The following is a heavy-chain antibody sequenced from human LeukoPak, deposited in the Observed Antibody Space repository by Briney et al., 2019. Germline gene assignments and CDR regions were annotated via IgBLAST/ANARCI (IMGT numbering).Heavy chain of an antibody. V-gene: IGHV4-39*07. D-gene: IGHD3-22*01. J-gene: IGHJ5*02. CDR3: ARDGSTENYYDSSGYYSS. CDR1: GGSISSHRHF. Sequence: SETLSLTCTVSGGSISSHRHFWGWIRQPPGRGLEWIANIYYSGSTYYNPSLKSRVTISVDTSKNQFSLKLSSVTAADTAVYYCARDGSTENYYDSSGYYSSWGQGTLVTVSS. CDR2: IYYSGST.